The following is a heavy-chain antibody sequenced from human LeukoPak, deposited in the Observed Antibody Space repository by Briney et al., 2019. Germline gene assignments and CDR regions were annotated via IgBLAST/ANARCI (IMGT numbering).Heavy chain of an antibody. V-gene: IGHV3-66*01. Sequence: GGSLRLSCAASGFTVSNNYMSWVRQAPGKGLGWVSVIYIGGGTYHADSVKSRFTISRDNSKNTLYLQMNSLRAEDTAVYYCARDSSGPLCWGQGTLVTVSS. D-gene: IGHD6-19*01. CDR3: ARDSSGPLC. J-gene: IGHJ4*02. CDR1: GFTVSNNY. CDR2: IYIGGGT.